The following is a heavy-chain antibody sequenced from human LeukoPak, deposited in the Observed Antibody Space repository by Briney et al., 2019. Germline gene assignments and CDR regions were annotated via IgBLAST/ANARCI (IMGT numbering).Heavy chain of an antibody. CDR2: ISAFNGNT. Sequence: ASVKVSCKASGYIFTSYGVSWVRQAPGQGLEWMGWISAFNGNTNYAQKFRGRVTMTTEASTSTAYMELSSLRSEDTAVYYCASAKRPTMIVVVPEYYFDYWGQGTLVTVSS. CDR3: ASAKRPTMIVVVPEYYFDY. J-gene: IGHJ4*02. V-gene: IGHV1-18*01. CDR1: GYIFTSYG. D-gene: IGHD3-22*01.